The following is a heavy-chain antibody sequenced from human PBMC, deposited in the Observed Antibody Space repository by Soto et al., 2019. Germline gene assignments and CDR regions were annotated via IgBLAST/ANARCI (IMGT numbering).Heavy chain of an antibody. CDR2: IVPIFGTA. Sequence: QVQLVQSGAEVKKPGSSVKVSCKASGGTFSSYAISWVRQAPGQGLEWMGGIVPIFGTANYAQKFQGRVTIPAEEYTRSAYVELSRLRSENTAVYYCARGRGTTVTKVYYYYGMDVWGQGTTVTVSS. CDR1: GGTFSSYA. J-gene: IGHJ6*02. CDR3: ARGRGTTVTKVYYYYGMDV. V-gene: IGHV1-69*12. D-gene: IGHD4-17*01.